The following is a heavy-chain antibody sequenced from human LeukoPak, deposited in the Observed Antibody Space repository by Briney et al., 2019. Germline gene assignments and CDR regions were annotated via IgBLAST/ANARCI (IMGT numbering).Heavy chain of an antibody. CDR1: GFTFSSYS. Sequence: PGGSLRLSCAASGFTFSSYSMNWVRQAPGKGLEWISSISSSSSYIYYADSVKGRFTISRDNAKNSLYLQMNSMRAEDTAVYYCAGCGRWCSSSCDPGDAFDIWGQGTMFTVSS. D-gene: IGHD6-13*01. CDR3: AGCGRWCSSSCDPGDAFDI. CDR2: ISSSSSYI. V-gene: IGHV3-21*01. J-gene: IGHJ3*02.